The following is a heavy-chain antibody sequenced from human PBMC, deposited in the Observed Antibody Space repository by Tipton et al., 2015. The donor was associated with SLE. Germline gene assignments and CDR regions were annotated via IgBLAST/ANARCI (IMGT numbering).Heavy chain of an antibody. Sequence: TLSLTCTVSGGSISSYYWSWIRQPPGKGLEWIGHIYTSGSTNYNPSLKSRVTISVDTSKNQFSLKLSSVTAADTALYYCARGTNYDSSGYYSYWGQGTLVTVSS. CDR3: ARGTNYDSSGYYSY. V-gene: IGHV4-4*08. D-gene: IGHD3-22*01. J-gene: IGHJ4*02. CDR1: GGSISSYY. CDR2: IYTSGST.